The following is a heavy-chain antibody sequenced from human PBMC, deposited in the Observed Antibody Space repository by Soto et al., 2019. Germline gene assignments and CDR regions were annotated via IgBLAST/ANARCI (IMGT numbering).Heavy chain of an antibody. Sequence: PSETLSLTCTFSCGSIISYYWSWIRQPAGKGLEWIGRIYTSGSTNYNPSLKSRVTMSVDTSKNQFSLKLSSVTAADTAVYYCARVPYSSSWYDYWGQGTLVTVSS. V-gene: IGHV4-4*07. D-gene: IGHD6-13*01. J-gene: IGHJ4*02. CDR3: ARVPYSSSWYDY. CDR1: CGSIISYY. CDR2: IYTSGST.